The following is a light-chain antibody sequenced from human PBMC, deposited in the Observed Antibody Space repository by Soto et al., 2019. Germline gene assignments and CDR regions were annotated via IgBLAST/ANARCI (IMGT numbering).Light chain of an antibody. CDR3: QHYNTYPIT. CDR1: QDISHH. Sequence: DIHMTQSPSSLSASVGDRVTITCRASQDISHHLAWFQQKPGKAPRSLISAASTLQSGVPSRFSGSGSGTDFTLTISILQPEDFATYYCQHYNTYPITFGQGTRVEIK. J-gene: IGKJ5*01. V-gene: IGKV1-16*01. CDR2: AAS.